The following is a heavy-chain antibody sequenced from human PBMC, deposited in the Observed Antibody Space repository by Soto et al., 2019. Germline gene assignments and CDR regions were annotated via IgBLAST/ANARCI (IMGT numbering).Heavy chain of an antibody. J-gene: IGHJ6*03. CDR2: FSSSSRYI. CDR3: ATALRVVIISMD. V-gene: IGHV3-21*01. CDR1: GFTFSSYR. Sequence: GGSLRVSCAASGFTFSSYRMNSIRQAPGKGLEWGSSFSSSSRYIYYADSVKSRFTICRDNAKNSLYLQMNNLSDEATPVYYCATALRVVIISMD. D-gene: IGHD3-10*01.